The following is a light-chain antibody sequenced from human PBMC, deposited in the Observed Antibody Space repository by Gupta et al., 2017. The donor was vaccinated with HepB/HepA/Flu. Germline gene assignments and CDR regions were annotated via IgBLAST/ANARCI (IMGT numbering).Light chain of an antibody. Sequence: DIQMTQFPSSLSASVGDRVTSTCRASQSIDTYLNWYQQKAGKAPKFLIYAASSGQSGVPSRFSGSGCWTDFTLTINRRQGEDFAIYYGQQSYSILQTFG. CDR1: QSIDTY. CDR3: QQSYSILQT. CDR2: AAS. J-gene: IGKJ1*01. V-gene: IGKV1-39*01.